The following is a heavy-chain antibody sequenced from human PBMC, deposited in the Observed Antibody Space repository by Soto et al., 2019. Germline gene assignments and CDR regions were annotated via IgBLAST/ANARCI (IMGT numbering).Heavy chain of an antibody. Sequence: EVQVVETGGGLIQPGGSLRLSCAASGFTVSNNYMRWVRQAPGKGLDWVSVIYSAGSTYYADSVKGRFTISRDTSKNTLYLQMNSLSAEDTAIYYCVARSSGADYWGQGTLVTVSS. D-gene: IGHD6-6*01. V-gene: IGHV3-53*02. CDR3: VARSSGADY. J-gene: IGHJ4*02. CDR2: IYSAGST. CDR1: GFTVSNNY.